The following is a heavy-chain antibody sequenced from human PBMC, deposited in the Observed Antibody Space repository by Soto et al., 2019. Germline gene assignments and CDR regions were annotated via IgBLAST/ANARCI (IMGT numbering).Heavy chain of an antibody. CDR2: ISGSDDST. V-gene: IGHV3-23*01. Sequence: EVQLLESGGGLVQPGESLRLYCAASGFTFSSYAMSWVRQAPGKGLEWVSVISGSDDSTYYADSVKGRFTISGDNSKNTLYLQMNSLRAEDTAVYYCAKRSSSSTFDYWGQGTLVTVSS. D-gene: IGHD6-6*01. J-gene: IGHJ4*02. CDR1: GFTFSSYA. CDR3: AKRSSSSTFDY.